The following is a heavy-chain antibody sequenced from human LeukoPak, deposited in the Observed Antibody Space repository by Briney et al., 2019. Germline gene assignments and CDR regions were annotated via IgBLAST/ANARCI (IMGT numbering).Heavy chain of an antibody. J-gene: IGHJ4*02. D-gene: IGHD3-9*01. V-gene: IGHV5-51*01. Sequence: GESLKISCKGSGYSFTSYWIGWVRQMPGKGLEWMGIIYPGDSDTRYSPSFQGQVTISADRSISTAYLQWSSLKASDTAMYYCARQTRDDILTGYCDYWGQGTLVTVSS. CDR3: ARQTRDDILTGYCDY. CDR1: GYSFTSYW. CDR2: IYPGDSDT.